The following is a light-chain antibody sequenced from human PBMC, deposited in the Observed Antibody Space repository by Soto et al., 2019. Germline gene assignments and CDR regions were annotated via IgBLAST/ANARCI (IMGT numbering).Light chain of an antibody. CDR3: HQYGSSPSFT. Sequence: EIVLTQSPGTLSLSPGERATLSCRASQSVSSSYLAWYQQKTGQAPRLLIYGASGRATGIPDRFSGSGSGTDFTLTISRLEPEDFAVYYCHQYGSSPSFTFGHGTKVDIK. CDR2: GAS. CDR1: QSVSSSY. V-gene: IGKV3-20*01. J-gene: IGKJ3*01.